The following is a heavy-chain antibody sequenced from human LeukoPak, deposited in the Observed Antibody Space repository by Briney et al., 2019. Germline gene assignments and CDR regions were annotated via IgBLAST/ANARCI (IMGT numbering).Heavy chain of an antibody. CDR3: VRANYFDY. D-gene: IGHD2-8*01. CDR2: IYYSGST. CDR1: GGSISRYY. J-gene: IGHJ4*02. V-gene: IGHV4-59*01. Sequence: MSSETLSLTCTVSGGSISRYYWSWFRQPPGKGLEWIGSIYYSGSTNYNPSLKSRVTISVDTSKNQFSLKLNSVTAADTAVYYCVRANYFDYWGQGTLVTVSS.